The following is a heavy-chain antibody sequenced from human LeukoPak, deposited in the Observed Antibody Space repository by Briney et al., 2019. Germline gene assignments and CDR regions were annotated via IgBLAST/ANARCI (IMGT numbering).Heavy chain of an antibody. Sequence: GGSLRLSCAASGFTFSSYAMNWVRQAPGKGLEWVSAISGSGGSTYYADSVKGRFTISRDNSKNTLYLQMNSLRAEDTAVYYCANPGGFLEWPSLPTYYFDYWGQGTLVTVSS. CDR3: ANPGGFLEWPSLPTYYFDY. V-gene: IGHV3-23*01. CDR1: GFTFSSYA. CDR2: ISGSGGST. D-gene: IGHD3-3*01. J-gene: IGHJ4*02.